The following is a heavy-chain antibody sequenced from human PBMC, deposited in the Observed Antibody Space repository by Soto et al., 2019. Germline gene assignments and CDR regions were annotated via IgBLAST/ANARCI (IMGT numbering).Heavy chain of an antibody. Sequence: PGESLKISCKGSGYSFTSYWISWVRQMPGKGLEWMGRIDPSDSYTNYSPSFQGHVTISADKSISTAYLQWSSLKASDTAMYYCASFSYDSRVRAFDICGQGTMVTVSS. CDR1: GYSFTSYW. CDR2: IDPSDSYT. V-gene: IGHV5-10-1*01. J-gene: IGHJ3*02. D-gene: IGHD3-22*01. CDR3: ASFSYDSRVRAFDI.